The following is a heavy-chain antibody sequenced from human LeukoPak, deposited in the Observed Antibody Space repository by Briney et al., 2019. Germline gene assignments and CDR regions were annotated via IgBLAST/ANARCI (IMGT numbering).Heavy chain of an antibody. CDR1: GFTFSTHA. CDR2: ISGSGGST. D-gene: IGHD4-17*01. V-gene: IGHV3-23*01. Sequence: PGGSLRLSRAASGFTFSTHAMSWVRQAPGKGLEWVSAISGSGGSTFYADSVKGRLPISRDNSKNTLYLQMNSLRAEDTAVYYWAPLTSVTDLYSRRGMVVWGQGTTVTVSS. CDR3: APLTSVTDLYSRRGMVV. J-gene: IGHJ6*02.